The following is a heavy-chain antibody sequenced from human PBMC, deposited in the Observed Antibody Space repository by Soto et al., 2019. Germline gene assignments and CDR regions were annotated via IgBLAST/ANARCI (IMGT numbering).Heavy chain of an antibody. Sequence: EVQLVESGGGLVQPGRSLRLSCAASGFTFDDYARHWVRQAPGKGLEWVSGISWNSGTIGYAASVRGRFTISRDNAKNSLYLQINSLRAEDTALYYCAKDYDFWSGCFDYWGQGTLVTVSS. CDR3: AKDYDFWSGCFDY. CDR2: ISWNSGTI. J-gene: IGHJ4*02. CDR1: GFTFDDYA. D-gene: IGHD3-3*01. V-gene: IGHV3-9*01.